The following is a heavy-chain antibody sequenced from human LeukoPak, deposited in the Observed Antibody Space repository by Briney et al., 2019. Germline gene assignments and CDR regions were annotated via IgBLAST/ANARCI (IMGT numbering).Heavy chain of an antibody. V-gene: IGHV3-23*01. CDR1: LLTFNSYP. D-gene: IGHD2-2*02. J-gene: IGHJ6*03. Sequence: NPGVSLRLFCAASLLTFNSYPMSWVRQAPGKWLEWVSAISGSGDSTYYPHSAKVRFTISKYNSKNTLYLQMNSLRSQDTALHYCASIIGYCSSTSCYRRDYMDVWGKGTTVTVSS. CDR2: ISGSGDST. CDR3: ASIIGYCSSTSCYRRDYMDV.